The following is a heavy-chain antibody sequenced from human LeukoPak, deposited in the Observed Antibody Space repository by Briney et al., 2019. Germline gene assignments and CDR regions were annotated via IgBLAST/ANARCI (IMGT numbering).Heavy chain of an antibody. CDR3: ATLNTDGWYFDN. CDR1: GGSFSGYY. J-gene: IGHJ4*02. D-gene: IGHD5-24*01. CDR2: INHSGST. Sequence: PSETLSLTCAVYGGSFSGYYWNWIRQPPGKGLEWIGEINHSGSTNYNPSLKSRVTISLDTSKNQFSLKLGSVTAADAAVYYCATLNTDGWYFDNWGQGTLVTVSS. V-gene: IGHV4-34*01.